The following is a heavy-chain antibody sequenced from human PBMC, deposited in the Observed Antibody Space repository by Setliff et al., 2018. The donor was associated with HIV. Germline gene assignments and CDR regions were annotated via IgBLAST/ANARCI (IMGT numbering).Heavy chain of an antibody. CDR3: ARVIDYGVLYWSYYMDV. CDR2: INAGNGNT. V-gene: IGHV1-3*03. J-gene: IGHJ6*03. D-gene: IGHD4-17*01. CDR1: GYTFTNYA. Sequence: ASVKVSCKASGYTFTNYAIHWVRQAPGQRLEWMGWINAGNGNTKYSQEFQDRVTITRDTSASTAYMELSSLRSEDMAVYYCARVIDYGVLYWSYYMDVWGKGTTVTVSS.